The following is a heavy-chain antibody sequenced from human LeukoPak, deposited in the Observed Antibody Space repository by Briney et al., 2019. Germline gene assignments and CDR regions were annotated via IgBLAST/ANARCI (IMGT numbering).Heavy chain of an antibody. V-gene: IGHV3-11*01. Sequence: PGGSLRLSCAAPGFTFSDYYMSWIRQAPGKGLEWVSYISSSGSTIYYADSVKGRFTISRDNAKNSLYLQMNSLRAEDTAVYYCARACSSSNKEGFDPWGQGTLVTVSS. CDR3: ARACSSSNKEGFDP. J-gene: IGHJ5*02. CDR2: ISSSGSTI. CDR1: GFTFSDYY. D-gene: IGHD6-6*01.